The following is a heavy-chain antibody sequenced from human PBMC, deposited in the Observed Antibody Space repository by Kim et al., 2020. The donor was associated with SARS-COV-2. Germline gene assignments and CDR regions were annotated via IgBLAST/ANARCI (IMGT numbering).Heavy chain of an antibody. CDR3: ARGMGDY. Sequence: GSLTSYADSVKGRFTITRDNTDNTFYLQMNSLRVEDTAVYYCARGMGDYLGQGTLVTVSS. CDR2: GSLT. D-gene: IGHD1-26*01. J-gene: IGHJ4*02. V-gene: IGHV3-74*01.